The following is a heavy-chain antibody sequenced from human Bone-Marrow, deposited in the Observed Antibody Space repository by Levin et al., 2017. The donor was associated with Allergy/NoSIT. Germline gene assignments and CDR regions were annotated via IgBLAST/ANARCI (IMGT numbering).Heavy chain of an antibody. J-gene: IGHJ5*02. V-gene: IGHV3-74*01. CDR2: INSDGSTT. Sequence: HPGGSLRLSCAASGFTFSTYWMHWVRQAPGKGLVWVSRINSDGSTTTYADSVKGRFTISRDNAKNTLYLQMNSLRAEDTAVYYCAKGYSSGWYAPFDPWGQGTLVAVSS. CDR1: GFTFSTYW. D-gene: IGHD6-19*01. CDR3: AKGYSSGWYAPFDP.